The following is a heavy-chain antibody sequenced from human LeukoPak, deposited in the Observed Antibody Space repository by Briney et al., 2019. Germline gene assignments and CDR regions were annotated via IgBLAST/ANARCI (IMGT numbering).Heavy chain of an antibody. CDR1: GFTFSDSW. V-gene: IGHV3-74*01. J-gene: IGHJ5*02. Sequence: GGSLRLSCEVSGFTFSDSWMHWVRQTPGKGLVWVSRMYGDTSDISYADSVKGRFTISRDNAKNTVYLQMNSLRGEDTAVYYCARDLGLRGSTWGQGTLVTVSS. CDR2: MYGDTSDI. D-gene: IGHD4-23*01. CDR3: ARDLGLRGST.